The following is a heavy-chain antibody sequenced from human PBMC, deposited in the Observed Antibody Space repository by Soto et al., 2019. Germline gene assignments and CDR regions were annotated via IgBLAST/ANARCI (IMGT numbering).Heavy chain of an antibody. CDR1: GGSVNSGDYY. Sequence: QVQLQESGPGLVKPSQTLSLTCTVSGGSVNSGDYYWNWIRQSPGKGLEWIGYIYYTGSTYYNPSLKSRVITSADTSKNHFSLTLTSLTAADTAVYYCARLGHALDSWGQGTRVTVSS. V-gene: IGHV4-30-4*01. CDR3: ARLGHALDS. CDR2: IYYTGST. J-gene: IGHJ4*02.